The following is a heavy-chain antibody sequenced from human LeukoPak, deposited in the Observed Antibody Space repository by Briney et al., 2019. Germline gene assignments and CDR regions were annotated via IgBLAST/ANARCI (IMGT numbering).Heavy chain of an antibody. CDR3: ARGINGDYDY. D-gene: IGHD4-17*01. J-gene: IGHJ4*02. Sequence: SETPSITCAVYGGSFSGYYWSWIRQPPGKGLEWIGEINHSGSTNYNPSLKSRVTISVDTSKNQFSLKLSSVTAADTAVYYCARGINGDYDYWGQGTLVTVSS. CDR2: INHSGST. V-gene: IGHV4-34*01. CDR1: GGSFSGYY.